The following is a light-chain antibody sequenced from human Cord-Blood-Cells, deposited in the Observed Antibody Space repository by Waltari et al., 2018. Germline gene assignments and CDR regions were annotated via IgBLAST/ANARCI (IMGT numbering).Light chain of an antibody. CDR2: DVS. CDR3: SSYTSSSTWV. V-gene: IGLV2-14*01. CDR1: SSDVGGYNY. J-gene: IGLJ3*02. Sequence: QSALTQPASGSGSPGQAITISCTGTSSDVGGYNYVSWYQQHPGKAPKLMIYDVSKRPSGVSHPFSGSKSGNTASLTISGLQAEDEADYYCSSYTSSSTWVFGGGTKLTVL.